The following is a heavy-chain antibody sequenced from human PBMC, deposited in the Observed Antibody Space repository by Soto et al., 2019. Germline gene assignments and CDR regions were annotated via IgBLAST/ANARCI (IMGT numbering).Heavy chain of an antibody. CDR3: GKIEVLFMFGGGLGP. D-gene: IGHD3-16*01. CDR1: GYTFTNYG. V-gene: IGHV1-18*01. J-gene: IGHJ5*02. CDR2: ISGNQGDT. Sequence: QVQLVQSGAEVRKPGTSVKVSCKASGYTFTNYGISWVRQAPGQGLEWMGWISGNQGDTKYARKFQGRVTVATDTATKTAYMELRNLRSVDTAVYYCGKIEVLFMFGGGLGPWGQGTGVTVSS.